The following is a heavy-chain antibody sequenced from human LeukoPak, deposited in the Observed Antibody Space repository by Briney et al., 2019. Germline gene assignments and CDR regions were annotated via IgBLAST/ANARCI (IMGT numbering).Heavy chain of an antibody. CDR2: VNSDGSST. D-gene: IGHD2-15*01. CDR3: ATEGPLPGGHEH. J-gene: IGHJ4*02. V-gene: IGHV3-74*01. Sequence: GGSLRLSCTASRSTFSSYWMHWVRQVPGKGLVWVSRVNSDGSSTNYADSVKGRFTISRDNAKNTLYLQMNSLGTEDTAVYYCATEGPLPGGHEHWGQGTLVTVFS. CDR1: RSTFSSYW.